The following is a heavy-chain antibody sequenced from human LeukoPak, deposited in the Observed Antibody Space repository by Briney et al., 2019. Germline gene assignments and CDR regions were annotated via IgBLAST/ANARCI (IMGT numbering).Heavy chain of an antibody. CDR3: ARVRQWLATGRDAFDI. Sequence: ASVKVSCKASGYTFTSYGISWVRQAPGQGLEWMGWISAYNGNTNYAQKLQGRVTMTTDTSTSTAYMELRSLRSDDTAVYYCARVRQWLATGRDAFDIWAKGQWSPSLQ. J-gene: IGHJ3*02. CDR2: ISAYNGNT. V-gene: IGHV1-18*01. D-gene: IGHD6-19*01. CDR1: GYTFTSYG.